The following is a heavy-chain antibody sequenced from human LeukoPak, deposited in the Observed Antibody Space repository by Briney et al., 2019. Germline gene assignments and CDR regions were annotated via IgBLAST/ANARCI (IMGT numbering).Heavy chain of an antibody. Sequence: GGSLRLSCAASGFTFSGYWMSWVRQAPGKGLEWVANINQNGTSTFHADSVRGRFTISRVNAKNLQYLQMNGLRVEDTAVYYCARWANSIDYWGQGALVTVSS. CDR3: ARWANSIDY. CDR2: INQNGTST. V-gene: IGHV3-7*01. J-gene: IGHJ4*02. CDR1: GFTFSGYW. D-gene: IGHD5-18*01.